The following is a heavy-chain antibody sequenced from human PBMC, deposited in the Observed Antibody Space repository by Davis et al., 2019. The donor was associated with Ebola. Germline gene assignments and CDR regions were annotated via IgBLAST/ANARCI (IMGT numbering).Heavy chain of an antibody. Sequence: GESLKISCSASGFTFSSYAMHWVRQAPGKGLEYVSAISSNGGSTYYADSVKGRFTISRDNSKNTLYLQMSSLRAEDTAVYYCAVIAAADWYFDLWGRGTLVTVSS. CDR3: AVIAAADWYFDL. D-gene: IGHD6-13*01. CDR1: GFTFSSYA. CDR2: ISSNGGST. V-gene: IGHV3-64D*06. J-gene: IGHJ2*01.